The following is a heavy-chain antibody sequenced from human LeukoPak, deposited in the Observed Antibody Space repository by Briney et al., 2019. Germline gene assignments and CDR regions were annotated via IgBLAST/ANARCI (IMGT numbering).Heavy chain of an antibody. CDR1: GFTFSDYS. CDR2: ISSSSSYI. CDR3: ARDIVMAPYYFEY. V-gene: IGHV3-21*01. J-gene: IGHJ4*02. D-gene: IGHD3-16*01. Sequence: GGSLRLSCAASGFTFSDYSLNWVRQAPGKGLEWVSFISSSSSYIYYADSVKGRFTISRDNAKNSLYLQMNSLRAEDTAVYYCARDIVMAPYYFEYWGQGTLVTVSS.